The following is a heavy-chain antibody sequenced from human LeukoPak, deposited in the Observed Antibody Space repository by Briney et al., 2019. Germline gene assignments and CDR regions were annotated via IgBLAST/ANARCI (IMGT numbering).Heavy chain of an antibody. V-gene: IGHV1-69*05. CDR2: TIPIFGTA. J-gene: IGHJ5*02. CDR3: ARDRWAARANVNWFDP. Sequence: SVKVSCKASGGTFSSYAISWVRQAPGQGLEWMGMTIPIFGTANYAQKFQGRVTITTDESTSTAYMELSSLRSEDTAVYYCARDRWAARANVNWFDPWGQGTLVIVSS. D-gene: IGHD5-18*01. CDR1: GGTFSSYA.